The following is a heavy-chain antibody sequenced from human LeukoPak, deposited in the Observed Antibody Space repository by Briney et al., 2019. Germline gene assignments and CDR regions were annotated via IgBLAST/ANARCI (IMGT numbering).Heavy chain of an antibody. CDR2: INSDGSST. J-gene: IGHJ4*02. CDR1: GFTFSSYW. D-gene: IGHD2-2*01. CDR3: ARKLGYCSSTSCYALDY. Sequence: GGSLRLSCAASGFTFSSYWMHWVRQAPGKGLVWVSLINSDGSSTSYADSVKGRFTISRDNAKNTLYLQMNSLRAEDTAVYYCARKLGYCSSTSCYALDYWGQGTLVTVSS. V-gene: IGHV3-74*01.